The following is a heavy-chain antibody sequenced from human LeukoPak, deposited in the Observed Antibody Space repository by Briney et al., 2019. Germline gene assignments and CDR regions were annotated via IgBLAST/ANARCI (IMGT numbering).Heavy chain of an antibody. CDR1: GGTFSTYV. CDR3: ATDQDIVSIPAALDV. CDR2: IIPIFGTT. Sequence: SVKVSCKAPGGTFSTYVISWVRQAPGQGLEWMGLIIPIFGTTNYAQTFQGRVTITADESTSTAYMELSSLRSDDTAVYYCATDQDIVSIPAALDVWGQGTTVTVSS. J-gene: IGHJ6*02. V-gene: IGHV1-69*13. D-gene: IGHD2-2*01.